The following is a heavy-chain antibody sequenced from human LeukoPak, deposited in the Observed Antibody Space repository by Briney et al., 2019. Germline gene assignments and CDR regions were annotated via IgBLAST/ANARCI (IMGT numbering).Heavy chain of an antibody. D-gene: IGHD3-16*01. Sequence: SETLSLTCAVYGASFSGYYWSSIRQPPGKGLEWIGEINHSGSTNYNPSLKSRVTISVDTSKNQFSLKLSSVTAADTAVYYCARQTPWGSVDYWGQGTLVTVSS. V-gene: IGHV4-34*01. J-gene: IGHJ4*02. CDR1: GASFSGYY. CDR3: ARQTPWGSVDY. CDR2: INHSGST.